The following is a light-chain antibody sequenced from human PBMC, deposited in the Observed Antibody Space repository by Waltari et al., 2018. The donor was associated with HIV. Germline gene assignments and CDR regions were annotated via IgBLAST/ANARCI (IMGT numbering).Light chain of an antibody. Sequence: QSVLTQPPSVSGAPGQRVTIHCTGSGSNIGEGYDAHWYQKLPGTAPKPLIYADRHRPSGVPDRFSGSKSGTSASLAITGLQAVDEADYYYQSYDSSLSGWVFGGGTKLTVL. CDR2: ADR. CDR1: GSNIGEGYD. V-gene: IGLV1-40*01. J-gene: IGLJ2*01. CDR3: QSYDSSLSGWV.